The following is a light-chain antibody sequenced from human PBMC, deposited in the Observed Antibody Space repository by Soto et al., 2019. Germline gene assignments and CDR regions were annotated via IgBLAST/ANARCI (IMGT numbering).Light chain of an antibody. Sequence: EIVLTQSPGTLSLSPGERATLSCRASQSVTSNYVAWYQQKPGQAPRLLIYGASSSATGIPDRISGSGSGTDFTLTISRLEPEDFAVYYCQQYGGSPQTFGQGTKVDIK. CDR1: QSVTSNY. J-gene: IGKJ1*01. CDR2: GAS. V-gene: IGKV3-20*01. CDR3: QQYGGSPQT.